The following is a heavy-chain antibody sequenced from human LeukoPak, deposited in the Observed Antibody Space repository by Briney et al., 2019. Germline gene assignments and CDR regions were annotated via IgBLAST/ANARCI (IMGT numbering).Heavy chain of an antibody. D-gene: IGHD6-19*01. V-gene: IGHV3-23*01. CDR2: ISGSGGST. Sequence: ETLSLTCAVYGGSFSGYYWSWVRQAPGKGLEWVSAISGSGGSTYYADSVEGRFTISRDNSKNTLYLQMNSLRAEDTAVYYCATSSGWYVGAFDIWGQGTMVTVSS. CDR1: GGSFSGYY. J-gene: IGHJ3*02. CDR3: ATSSGWYVGAFDI.